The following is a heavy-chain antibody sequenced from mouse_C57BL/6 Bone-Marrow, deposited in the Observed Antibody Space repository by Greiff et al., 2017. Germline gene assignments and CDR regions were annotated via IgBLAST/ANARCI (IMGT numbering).Heavy chain of an antibody. V-gene: IGHV5-9-1*02. Sequence: EVQRLQSGADLVKPGGSLKLSCAASGFTFTSYAMSWVRQTPEQRLEWVAYISSGGDYIYYDDTVKGRFTISRDNARNTLDLQLSSLKSEDTAMYYGTRDPIYFDYWGQGTTLTVSS. J-gene: IGHJ2*01. CDR1: GFTFTSYA. CDR3: TRDPIYFDY. CDR2: ISSGGDYI.